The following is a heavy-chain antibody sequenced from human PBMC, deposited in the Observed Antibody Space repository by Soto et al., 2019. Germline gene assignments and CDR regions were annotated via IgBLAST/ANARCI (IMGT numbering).Heavy chain of an antibody. CDR3: ARGYDSSGYYIV. D-gene: IGHD3-22*01. CDR2: INHSGST. J-gene: IGHJ4*02. Sequence: PSETLSLTCAVYGGSFSGYYWSWIRQPPGKGLEWIGEINHSGSTNYNPSLKSRVTISVDTSKNQFSLKLSSVTAADTAVYYCARGYDSSGYYIVWGKGTLVTVSS. V-gene: IGHV4-34*01. CDR1: GGSFSGYY.